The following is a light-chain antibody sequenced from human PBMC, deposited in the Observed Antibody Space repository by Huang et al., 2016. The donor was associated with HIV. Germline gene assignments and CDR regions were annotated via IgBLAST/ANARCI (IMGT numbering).Light chain of an antibody. CDR2: DAS. Sequence: AIQLTQSPSFLSASVGDRVTITCRASQDITDALAWYQQKPGKPPKVLIYDASSLESGVPSRFSGSGSGADFTLTISSLQPEDFATYYCQQFKNYPLTFGGGTKEEVK. V-gene: IGKV1D-13*01. CDR1: QDITDA. J-gene: IGKJ4*01. CDR3: QQFKNYPLT.